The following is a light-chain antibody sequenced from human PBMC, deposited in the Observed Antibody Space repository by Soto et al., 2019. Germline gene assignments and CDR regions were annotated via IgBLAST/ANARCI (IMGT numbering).Light chain of an antibody. V-gene: IGLV2-14*01. CDR3: SSYTSSSTLV. Sequence: QSVLTQPDSVSGSPGQSITISCTGTSRDVGGYNYFSWYQQHPGKATKLMIYDVSNRPSGFSNRFSGSKSCNTASLTISGLQAEDEADYYCSSYTSSSTLVFGTGTKVTVL. CDR2: DVS. CDR1: SRDVGGYNY. J-gene: IGLJ1*01.